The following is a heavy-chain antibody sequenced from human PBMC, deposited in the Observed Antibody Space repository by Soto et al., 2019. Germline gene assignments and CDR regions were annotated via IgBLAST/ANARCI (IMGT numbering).Heavy chain of an antibody. Sequence: EVQLVESGGGLVKPGGSLRLSCAASGFTFSSYSMNWVRQAPGKGLEWVSSISSSSSYIYYAASVKGRFTISRDNAKNTLSLQMNSLRAGDTAVYYSATDRVIVEATTHSDYNMDGWGQGTTVTVSS. CDR2: ISSSSSYI. V-gene: IGHV3-21*01. J-gene: IGHJ6*02. CDR1: GFTFSSYS. D-gene: IGHD1-26*01. CDR3: ATDRVIVEATTHSDYNMDG.